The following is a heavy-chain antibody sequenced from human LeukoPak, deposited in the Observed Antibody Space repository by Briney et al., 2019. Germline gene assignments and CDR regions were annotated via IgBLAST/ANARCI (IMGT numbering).Heavy chain of an antibody. CDR1: VGSISSGGYY. V-gene: IGHV4-31*03. Sequence: SETLSLTCTVFVGSISSGGYYWSWIRQHPGKGLEWIGYIYYSGSTYYNPSLKSRFTISVDTSKNQFSLKLSSVTAADTAVYYWARVTGGLLDYWGQGTLVTVSS. CDR2: IYYSGST. CDR3: ARVTGGLLDY. J-gene: IGHJ4*02. D-gene: IGHD1-1*01.